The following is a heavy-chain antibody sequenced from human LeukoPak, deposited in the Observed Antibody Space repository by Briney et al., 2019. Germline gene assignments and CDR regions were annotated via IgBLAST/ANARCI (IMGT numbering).Heavy chain of an antibody. D-gene: IGHD3-22*01. V-gene: IGHV3-23*01. CDR3: AKDLGDSSGYNPFHY. CDR2: ISSTGGST. J-gene: IGHJ4*02. Sequence: QPGGSLRLSCAASGFTFNNYVMNWVRQAPGKGLEWVSVISSTGGSTYYAGSVKGRFTISRDNSKNTLYLQMNSLRAEDTAVYYCAKDLGDSSGYNPFHYWGQGTLVTVSS. CDR1: GFTFNNYV.